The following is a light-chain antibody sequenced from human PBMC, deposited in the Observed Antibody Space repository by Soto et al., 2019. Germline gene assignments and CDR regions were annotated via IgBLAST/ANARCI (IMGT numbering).Light chain of an antibody. CDR3: QKYNRAPFT. V-gene: IGKV1-27*01. Sequence: DIQMTQSPSSLSASVGDRVTITCRASQGINYYLAWYQQKPGKVPKLLIYAASTLQSGVPSRFSGSGSGTDFTLTISSLQPEDVATYYCQKYNRAPFTFGPGTKVDIK. J-gene: IGKJ3*01. CDR2: AAS. CDR1: QGINYY.